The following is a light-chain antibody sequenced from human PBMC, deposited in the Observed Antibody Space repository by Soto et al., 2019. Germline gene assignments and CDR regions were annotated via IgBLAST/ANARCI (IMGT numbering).Light chain of an antibody. CDR1: HDVISW. CDR2: GAS. J-gene: IGKJ5*01. V-gene: IGKV1-12*02. Sequence: DIQMTQSPSSVSASVGDRVTITCRASHDVISWVAWYQQKAGGAPKLLIYGASTLQSGVPARFSGSRSGTDFTLTISNLEPEDFATYYCQQAGSLPSFGQGTRLEIK. CDR3: QQAGSLPS.